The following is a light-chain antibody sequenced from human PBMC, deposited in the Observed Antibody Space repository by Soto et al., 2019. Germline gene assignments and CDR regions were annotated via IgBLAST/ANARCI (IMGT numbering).Light chain of an antibody. CDR1: SSDVGGYTY. V-gene: IGLV2-8*01. J-gene: IGLJ1*01. Sequence: ALAQPPSASGSPGQSVTISCTGTSSDVGGYTYVSWYQQHPGKAPKLMIYEVSKRPSGVPDRFSGSKSGNTASLTVSGLQAEDEADYYCSSYAGITPYVFGTGTKVTVL. CDR2: EVS. CDR3: SSYAGITPYV.